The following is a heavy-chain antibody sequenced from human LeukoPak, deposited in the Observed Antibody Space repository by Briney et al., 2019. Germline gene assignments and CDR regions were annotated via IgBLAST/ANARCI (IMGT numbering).Heavy chain of an antibody. CDR1: GFIVSNNY. V-gene: IGHV3-53*01. CDR3: AGLKGLFDYFDY. J-gene: IGHJ4*02. CDR2: LYNAGST. D-gene: IGHD3-22*01. Sequence: GGSLRLSCVASGFIVSNNYMSWVRQAPGKGLEWVSVLYNAGSTYYADSVKGRFTISRDNSKNTLYLQMYSLRAEDTAVYYCAGLKGLFDYFDYWGQGILVTVYS.